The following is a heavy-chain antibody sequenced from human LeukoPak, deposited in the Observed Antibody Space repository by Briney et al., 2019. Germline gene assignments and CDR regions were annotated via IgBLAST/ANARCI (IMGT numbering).Heavy chain of an antibody. D-gene: IGHD6-13*01. CDR3: ARELTYSRPFDP. CDR1: GFSFPSHS. Sequence: GGSLRLSCAASGFSFPSHSFHWVRQSPGKGLEWVAYIGTSSSTIYQAKSVKGRFSISRDNAKNSLFLQMDSLRVEDTAVYYCARELTYSRPFDPWGQGTLVTVSS. CDR2: IGTSSSTI. V-gene: IGHV3-48*04. J-gene: IGHJ5*02.